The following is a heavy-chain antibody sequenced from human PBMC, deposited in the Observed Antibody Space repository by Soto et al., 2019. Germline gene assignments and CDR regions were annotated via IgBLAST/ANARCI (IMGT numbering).Heavy chain of an antibody. D-gene: IGHD6-13*01. CDR2: IGWNSGSI. CDR3: AKVQLVRDYYYVEV. J-gene: IGHJ6*03. Sequence: EVQLVESGGGLVQPGRSLRLSCAASGFTFDDYAMHWVRQAPGKGLEWVSGIGWNSGSIGYADSVKGRFTISRDNAKNSLYLQMNSLSAGAAVLYYCAKVQLVRDYYYVEVWGIGTTVTVSS. CDR1: GFTFDDYA. V-gene: IGHV3-9*01.